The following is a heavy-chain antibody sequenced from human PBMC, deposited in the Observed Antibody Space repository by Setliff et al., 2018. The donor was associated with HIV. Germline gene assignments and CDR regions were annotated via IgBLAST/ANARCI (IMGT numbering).Heavy chain of an antibody. Sequence: SETLSLTCTVSGGSISSGSYYWSWIRQPAGKGLEWIGHIYTSGSTNHNTSLKSRVTILIDTSKNQFSLKLSSVTAANTAVYYCARRKSGSYFDAFDIWG. CDR2: IYTSGST. D-gene: IGHD1-26*01. V-gene: IGHV4-61*09. J-gene: IGHJ3*02. CDR1: GGSISSGSYY. CDR3: ARRKSGSYFDAFDI.